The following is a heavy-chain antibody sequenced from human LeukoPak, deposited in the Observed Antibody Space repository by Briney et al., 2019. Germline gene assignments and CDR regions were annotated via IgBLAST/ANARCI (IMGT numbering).Heavy chain of an antibody. CDR2: INHSGST. J-gene: IGHJ5*02. CDR1: GGSFSGYY. V-gene: IGHV4-34*01. Sequence: SETLSLTCAVYGGSFSGYYWSWIRQPPGKGLEWTGEINHSGSTNYNPSLKSRVTISVDTSKNQFSLKLSSVTAADTAVYYCARRSRWFDPWGQGTLVTVSS. CDR3: ARRSRWFDP.